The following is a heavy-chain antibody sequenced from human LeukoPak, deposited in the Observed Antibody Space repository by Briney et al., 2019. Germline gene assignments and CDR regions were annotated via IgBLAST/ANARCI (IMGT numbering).Heavy chain of an antibody. CDR3: ARGQGSKIAILDY. CDR1: GFTFSSYI. Sequence: GGSLRLSCAASGFTFSSYIMNWVRQAPGKGLEWVSSISSSSSYIYYADSVKGRFTISRDNAKNSLYLQMNSLRAEDTAVYYCARGQGSKIAILDYWGQGNLVTVSS. J-gene: IGHJ4*02. V-gene: IGHV3-21*01. CDR2: ISSSSSYI. D-gene: IGHD2-21*01.